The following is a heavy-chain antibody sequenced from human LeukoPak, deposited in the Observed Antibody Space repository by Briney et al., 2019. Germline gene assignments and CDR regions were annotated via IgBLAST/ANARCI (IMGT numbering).Heavy chain of an antibody. CDR1: GFTFSDYY. V-gene: IGHV3-11*01. Sequence: GGSLRLSCAASGFTFSDYYMSWIRQAPGKGLEWVSYISSSSSTIYYADSVKGRFTISRDNAKNSLYLQMNSLRAEDTAVYYCAANPYSGSDPRRGGPIWGQGTLVTVSS. CDR3: AANPYSGSDPRRGGPI. D-gene: IGHD1-26*01. CDR2: ISSSSSTI. J-gene: IGHJ4*02.